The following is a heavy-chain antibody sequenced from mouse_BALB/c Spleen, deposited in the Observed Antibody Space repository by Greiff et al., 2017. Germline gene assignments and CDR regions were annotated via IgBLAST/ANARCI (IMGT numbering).Heavy chain of an antibody. CDR3: ARDRGNVNPFAY. CDR1: GFTFSDYY. Sequence: EVLLVESGGGLVKPGGSLKLSCAASGFTFSDYYMYWVRQTPEKRLEWVATISDGGSYTYYPDSVKGRFTISRDNAKNNLYLQMSSLKSEDTAMYYCARDRGNVNPFAYWGQGTLVTVSA. V-gene: IGHV5-4*02. J-gene: IGHJ3*01. CDR2: ISDGGSYT.